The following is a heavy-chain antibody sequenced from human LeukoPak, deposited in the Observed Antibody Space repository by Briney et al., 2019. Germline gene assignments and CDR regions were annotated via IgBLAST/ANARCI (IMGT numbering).Heavy chain of an antibody. J-gene: IGHJ5*02. V-gene: IGHV4-4*07. Sequence: SETLSLTCTVSGGSISSYYWSWIRQPAGKGLEWIGRIYTSGSTNYNPSLKSRVTMSVDTSKNQFSLKLSSVTAADTAVYHCARGAKYCSGGSCYTNWFDPWGQGTLVTVSS. CDR2: IYTSGST. CDR1: GGSISSYY. CDR3: ARGAKYCSGGSCYTNWFDP. D-gene: IGHD2-15*01.